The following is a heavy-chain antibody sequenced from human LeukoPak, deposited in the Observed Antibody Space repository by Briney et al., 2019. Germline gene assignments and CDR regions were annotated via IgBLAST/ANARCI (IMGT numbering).Heavy chain of an antibody. J-gene: IGHJ4*02. D-gene: IGHD5-24*01. Sequence: SETLSLTCTVSGGSISSSSYYWGWIRQPPVKGLEWIGSIYYSGSTNYNPSLKSRVTISVDTSKNQFSLKLSSVTAADTAVYYCARGRRDGYRAFDYWGQGTLVTVSS. CDR1: GGSISSSSYY. CDR3: ARGRRDGYRAFDY. V-gene: IGHV4-39*07. CDR2: IYYSGST.